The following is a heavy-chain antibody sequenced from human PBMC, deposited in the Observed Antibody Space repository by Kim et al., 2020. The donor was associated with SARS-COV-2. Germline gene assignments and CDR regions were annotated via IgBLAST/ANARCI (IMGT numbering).Heavy chain of an antibody. J-gene: IGHJ4*01. CDR2: ISYDGSTK. CDR1: GFTFSSYT. V-gene: IGHV3-30*04. Sequence: GGSLRLSCAASGFTFSSYTIHWVRQAPGKGLEWVTIISYDGSTKYYADSVKGRFTISRDNSKNTLFLQMNSLRVEDTAIYYCARDLSSGDDWGGFDYWG. CDR3: ARDLSSGDDWGGFDY. D-gene: IGHD3-9*01.